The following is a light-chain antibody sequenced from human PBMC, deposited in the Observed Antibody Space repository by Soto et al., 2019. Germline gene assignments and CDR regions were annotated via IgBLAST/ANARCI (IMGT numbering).Light chain of an antibody. V-gene: IGLV2-14*01. CDR3: SSYTSGFYV. CDR1: SSDVGGYNY. J-gene: IGLJ1*01. CDR2: DVS. Sequence: QSVLTQPASVSGSPGQSITISCTGTSSDVGGYNYVSWYQQHPGKAPKLMIYDVSDRPSGVSNRFSGSKSGNTESLTISGLQAEDEADYYCSSYTSGFYVFGTGTKVTVL.